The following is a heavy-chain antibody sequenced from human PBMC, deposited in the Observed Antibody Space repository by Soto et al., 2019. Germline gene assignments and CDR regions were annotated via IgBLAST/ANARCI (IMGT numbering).Heavy chain of an antibody. CDR2: ISGNGFRT. CDR3: AKDLYSYGSGTYYPTDY. CDR1: GFTFSSYA. D-gene: IGHD3-10*01. Sequence: GGSLRLSCAASGFTFSSYAMTWFRQAPGKGLEWVSAISGNGFRTHYADSVKGRFTISRDNSKDTLFLQMNSLRPEDTAVYYCAKDLYSYGSGTYYPTDYWGQGTLVTVSS. V-gene: IGHV3-23*01. J-gene: IGHJ4*02.